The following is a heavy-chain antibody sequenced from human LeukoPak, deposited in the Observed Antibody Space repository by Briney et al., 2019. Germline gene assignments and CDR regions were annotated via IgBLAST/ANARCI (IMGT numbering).Heavy chain of an antibody. Sequence: ASVKVSCKASGYTFTSYDINWVRQATGQGLEWMGWMNPNSGNTGYAQKFQGRVTITRNTSISTAYMELSSLRSEDTAVYYCARVFQYSYGLCPFDYWGQGTLVTVSS. D-gene: IGHD5-18*01. CDR2: MNPNSGNT. J-gene: IGHJ4*02. CDR1: GYTFTSYD. CDR3: ARVFQYSYGLCPFDY. V-gene: IGHV1-8*03.